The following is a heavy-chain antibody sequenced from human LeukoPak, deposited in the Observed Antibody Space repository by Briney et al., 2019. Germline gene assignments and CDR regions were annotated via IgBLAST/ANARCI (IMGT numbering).Heavy chain of an antibody. D-gene: IGHD2-21*02. J-gene: IGHJ6*02. CDR1: GYTFTIYY. CDR2: INPSGGST. CDR3: ARDGGGVDCGGDCRQNYYYYYGMDV. V-gene: IGHV1-46*01. Sequence: ASVNVSCKASGYTFTIYYMHWVRQAPGQGLEWMGIINPSGGSTSYAQKFQGRVTMTRDTSTSTVYMELSSLRSEDTAVYYCARDGGGVDCGGDCRQNYYYYYGMDVGGQGTRSPSP.